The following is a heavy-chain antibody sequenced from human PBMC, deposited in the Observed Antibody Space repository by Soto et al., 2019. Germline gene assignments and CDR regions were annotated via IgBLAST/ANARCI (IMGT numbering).Heavy chain of an antibody. J-gene: IGHJ5*02. Sequence: EVQLVESGGGLVQPGGSLKLSCAASGFTFSGSAMHWVRQASGKGLEWVGRSRSQTNSYATTYAASVTGRFTISRDESENTGYLQMNSLTAEDPAVYYCTQEIPVAGTRFDPWRKGPLVTVSS. CDR3: TQEIPVAGTRFDP. D-gene: IGHD6-19*01. V-gene: IGHV3-73*01. CDR1: GFTFSGSA. CDR2: SRSQTNSYAT.